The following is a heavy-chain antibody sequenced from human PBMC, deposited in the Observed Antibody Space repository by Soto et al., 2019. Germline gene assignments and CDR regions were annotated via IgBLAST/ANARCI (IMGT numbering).Heavy chain of an antibody. V-gene: IGHV4-4*02. D-gene: IGHD1-26*01. Sequence: QVQLQESGPGLVKPSGTLSLTCAVSGASLSSSRWWSWVRQPPGKGLEWIGEINHRGSTNTKPSLKSRVTISVDKSKNQFSLNLTSLTAADTDVYYCVRDDSPSGSYFYWGQGILVTVSS. CDR2: INHRGST. CDR3: VRDDSPSGSYFY. CDR1: GASLSSSRW. J-gene: IGHJ4*02.